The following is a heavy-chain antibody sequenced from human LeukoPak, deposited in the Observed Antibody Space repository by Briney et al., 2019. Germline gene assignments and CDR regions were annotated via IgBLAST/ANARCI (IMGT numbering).Heavy chain of an antibody. Sequence: GSLRLSCAASGFTFSSYAMHWVRQAPGKGLEWVAVISYDGSNKYYADSVKGRFTISRDNSKNTLYLQMNSLRAEDTAVYYCAKDRLVVVAADGMDVWGQGTTVTVSS. CDR2: ISYDGSNK. J-gene: IGHJ6*02. CDR3: AKDRLVVVAADGMDV. CDR1: GFTFSSYA. V-gene: IGHV3-30*04. D-gene: IGHD2-15*01.